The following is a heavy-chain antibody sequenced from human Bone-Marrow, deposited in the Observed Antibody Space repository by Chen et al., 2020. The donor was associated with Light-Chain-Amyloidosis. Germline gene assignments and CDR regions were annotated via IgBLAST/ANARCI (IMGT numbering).Heavy chain of an antibody. V-gene: IGHV1-69*01. CDR2: IIPMFGRA. CDR3: ARYETPIFGVVTYNWFDP. J-gene: IGHJ5*02. CDR1: GGTFNSYG. Sequence: QVQLVQSGAEVKKPGSSVKVSCRASGGTFNSYGVSWIRQAPGQGLEWMGWIIPMFGRAHYAQKFQGRVTMTADESTNTAYMELSRLGSEDTAVYYCARYETPIFGVVTYNWFDPWGQGTLVTVSS. D-gene: IGHD3-3*01.